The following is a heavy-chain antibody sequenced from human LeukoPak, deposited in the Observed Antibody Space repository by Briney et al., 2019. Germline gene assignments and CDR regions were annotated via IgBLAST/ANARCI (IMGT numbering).Heavy chain of an antibody. J-gene: IGHJ3*02. CDR1: GYTFTSYA. Sequence: ASVKVSCKASGYTFTSYAMHWVRQAPGQRLEWMGWINAGNGNTKYSQKFQGRVTITRDTSASTAYMELSSLRSEDTAVYYCARDHLPHYYDSSGWGGWGDAFDIWGQGTMVTVSS. CDR2: INAGNGNT. V-gene: IGHV1-3*01. CDR3: ARDHLPHYYDSSGWGGWGDAFDI. D-gene: IGHD3-22*01.